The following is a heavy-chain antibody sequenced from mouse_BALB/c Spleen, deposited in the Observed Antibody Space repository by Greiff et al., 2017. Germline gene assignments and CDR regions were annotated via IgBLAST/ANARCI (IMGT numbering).Heavy chain of an antibody. D-gene: IGHD3-1*01. CDR1: GFTFSSYT. CDR3: ARRGYGGYAMDY. CDR2: ISNGGGST. V-gene: IGHV5-12-2*01. Sequence: EVMLVESGGGLVQPGGSLKLSCAASGFTFSSYTMSWVRQTPEKRLEWVAYISNGGGSTYYPDTVKGRFTISRDNAKNTLYLQMSSLKSEDTAMYYCARRGYGGYAMDYWGQGTSVTVSS. J-gene: IGHJ4*01.